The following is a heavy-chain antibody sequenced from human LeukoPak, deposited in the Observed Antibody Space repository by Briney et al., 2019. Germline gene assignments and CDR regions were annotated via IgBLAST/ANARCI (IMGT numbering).Heavy chain of an antibody. CDR1: GGSITYYY. CDR3: ARNAVPGANYFDY. Sequence: SETLSLTCTVSGGSITYYYWSWIRQPPGRGLEWIGYISYSGSTNYNPSLKSRVTISIDTSRNQFSLNLGSVAAADTAVYYCARNAVPGANYFDYWGQGILVTVSS. D-gene: IGHD6-19*01. CDR2: ISYSGST. V-gene: IGHV4-59*01. J-gene: IGHJ4*02.